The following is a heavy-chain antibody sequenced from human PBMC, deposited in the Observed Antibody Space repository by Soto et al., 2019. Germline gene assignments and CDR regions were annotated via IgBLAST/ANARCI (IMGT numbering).Heavy chain of an antibody. CDR3: AVGTTPDAFDI. CDR2: INPSGGST. Sequence: QVQLVQSGAEVKKPGASVKVSCKASGYTFTSYFMHWVRQAPGQGLEWMGIINPSGGSTSYAQKFQGRVTMTRDTSTSTVYMELSSLRSEDTAVYYCAVGTTPDAFDIWGQGTMVTVSS. J-gene: IGHJ3*02. D-gene: IGHD4-17*01. CDR1: GYTFTSYF. V-gene: IGHV1-46*01.